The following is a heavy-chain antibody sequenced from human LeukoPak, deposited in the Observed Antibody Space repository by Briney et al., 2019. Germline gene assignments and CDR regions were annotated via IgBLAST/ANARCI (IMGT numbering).Heavy chain of an antibody. J-gene: IGHJ6*02. CDR1: GGTFSSYA. CDR3: ARDLKYYDILTGYSLGGNDYYYGMDV. Sequence: SVKVSFKASGGTFSSYAISWVRQAPGQGLEWMGGIIPIFGTANYAQKFQGRVTITADESTSTAYMELSSLRSEDTAVYYCARDLKYYDILTGYSLGGNDYYYGMDVWGQGTTVTVSS. V-gene: IGHV1-69*13. CDR2: IIPIFGTA. D-gene: IGHD3-9*01.